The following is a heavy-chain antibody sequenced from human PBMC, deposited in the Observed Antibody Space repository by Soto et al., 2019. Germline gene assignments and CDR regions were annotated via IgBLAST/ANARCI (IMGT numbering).Heavy chain of an antibody. Sequence: SETLSLTCTVSGGSISSGGYYWSRIRQDPGKGLEWIGYIYYSGSTYYNPSLKSRVTISVDTSKNQFSLKLSSVTAADTAVYCCARAVRGYSYGTFDYWGQGTLVTVSS. CDR1: GGSISSGGYY. CDR2: IYYSGST. J-gene: IGHJ4*02. V-gene: IGHV4-31*03. CDR3: ARAVRGYSYGTFDY. D-gene: IGHD5-18*01.